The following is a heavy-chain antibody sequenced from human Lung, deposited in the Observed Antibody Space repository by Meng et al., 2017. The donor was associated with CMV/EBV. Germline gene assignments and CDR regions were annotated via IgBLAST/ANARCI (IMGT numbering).Heavy chain of an antibody. CDR3: ARERRMGGSYFGLDY. D-gene: IGHD1-26*01. CDR1: GFTFSSYA. J-gene: IGHJ4*02. V-gene: IGHV3-30*04. CDR2: ISYDGSNK. Sequence: RISCAASGFTFSSYAMHWVRQAPGKGLEWVAVISYDGSNKYYADSVKGRFTISRDNSKNTLYLQMNSLRAEDTAVYYCARERRMGGSYFGLDYWGQGTXVTVSS.